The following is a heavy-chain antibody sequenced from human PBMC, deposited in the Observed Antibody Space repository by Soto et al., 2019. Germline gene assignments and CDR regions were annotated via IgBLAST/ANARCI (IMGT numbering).Heavy chain of an antibody. CDR1: GYTLTELS. CDR3: ATGQLTTVTTRYFDY. D-gene: IGHD4-4*01. Sequence: GASVKVSCTVSGYTLTELSMHWVRQAPGKGLEWMGGFDPEDGETIYAQKFQGRVTMTEDTSTDTAYMELSSLRSEDTAVYYCATGQLTTVTTRYFDYWGQGTLVTVSS. CDR2: FDPEDGET. J-gene: IGHJ4*02. V-gene: IGHV1-24*01.